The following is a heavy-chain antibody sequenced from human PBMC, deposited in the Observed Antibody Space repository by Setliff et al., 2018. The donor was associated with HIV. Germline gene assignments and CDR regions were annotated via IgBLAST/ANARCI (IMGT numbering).Heavy chain of an antibody. V-gene: IGHV2-5*02. J-gene: IGHJ4*02. CDR3: VFGRGDGYFDY. D-gene: IGHD3-10*01. Sequence: SGPTLVNPTQTLTLTCTFSGLSLSTSGVGVGWIRQSPGKALEWLAVIYGDGTDFFRPSLKSRLSITKDASKNQVVLTMTNMDPADTATYFCVFGRGDGYFDYWGQGTLVTVSS. CDR1: GLSLSTSGVG. CDR2: IYGDGTD.